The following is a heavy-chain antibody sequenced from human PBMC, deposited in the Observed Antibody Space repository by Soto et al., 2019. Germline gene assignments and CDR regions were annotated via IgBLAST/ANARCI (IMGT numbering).Heavy chain of an antibody. V-gene: IGHV3-66*01. J-gene: IGHJ4*02. Sequence: EVQLVESGGGLVQPGGSLRLSCAASGFTVSSNFMSWFRQPPGKGLEWISVIGTTDGTYYAGSVKGRFTISTDNFKNTLYLQMNNLRAEDTAVYFCARDPHGLGSYSYDHWGQGTLVTVSS. D-gene: IGHD3-10*01. CDR1: GFTVSSNF. CDR2: IGTTDGT. CDR3: ARDPHGLGSYSYDH.